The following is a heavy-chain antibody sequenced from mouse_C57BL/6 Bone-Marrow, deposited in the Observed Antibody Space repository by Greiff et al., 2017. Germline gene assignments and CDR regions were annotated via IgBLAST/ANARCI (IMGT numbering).Heavy chain of an antibody. CDR1: GYTFTSYW. CDR3: ALYGGYRAY. V-gene: IGHV1-55*01. J-gene: IGHJ3*01. D-gene: IGHD2-3*01. CDR2: IYPGSGST. Sequence: QVQLKQPGAELVKPGASVKMSCKASGYTFTSYWLTWVKQRPGQGLEWIGDIYPGSGSTNYNEKFKSKATLTVATSSSTAYMQLSSLTSEDSAVYYCALYGGYRAYWGQGTLVTVSA.